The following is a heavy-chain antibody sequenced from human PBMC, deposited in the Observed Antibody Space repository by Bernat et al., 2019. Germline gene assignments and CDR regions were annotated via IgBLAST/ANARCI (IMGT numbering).Heavy chain of an antibody. J-gene: IGHJ1*01. CDR1: GFTFSNAW. CDR2: IKSKTDGGTI. V-gene: IGHV3-15*01. CDR3: TTAYYYDGTLRHAEYFQN. D-gene: IGHD3-22*01. Sequence: EVQLVESGGGLVKPGGSLRLSCAASGFTFSNAWMSWVRQAPGKGLEWVGRIKSKTDGGTIDYAAPVEGRFTISRDDSKNTLYLQMNSLKTEDTAVYYCTTAYYYDGTLRHAEYFQNWGQGTLVTVSP.